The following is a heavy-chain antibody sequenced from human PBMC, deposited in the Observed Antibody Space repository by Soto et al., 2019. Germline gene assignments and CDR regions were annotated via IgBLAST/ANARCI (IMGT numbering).Heavy chain of an antibody. Sequence: GGSLRLSCAASGFTFSSYGMHWVRQAPGKGLEWVAVISYDGSNKYYADSVKGRFTISRDNSKNTLYLQMNSLRAEDMAVYYCAKDESTMVRVPFDIWGQGTMVTVSS. CDR3: AKDESTMVRVPFDI. D-gene: IGHD3-10*01. CDR1: GFTFSSYG. CDR2: ISYDGSNK. V-gene: IGHV3-30*18. J-gene: IGHJ3*02.